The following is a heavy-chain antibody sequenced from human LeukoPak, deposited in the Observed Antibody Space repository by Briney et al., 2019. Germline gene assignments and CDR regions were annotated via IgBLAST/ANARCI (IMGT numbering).Heavy chain of an antibody. V-gene: IGHV3-30*02. CDR1: GFTFSSYG. CDR2: IRYDGSNK. D-gene: IGHD6-13*01. Sequence: TGGSLRLSCAASGFTFSSYGMHWVRQAPGKGLEWVAFIRYDGSNKYYADSVKGRFTISRDNSKNTLYLQMNSLRAEDTAVYYCAGGTSISSHPPCDYWGQGTLVTVSS. J-gene: IGHJ4*02. CDR3: AGGTSISSHPPCDY.